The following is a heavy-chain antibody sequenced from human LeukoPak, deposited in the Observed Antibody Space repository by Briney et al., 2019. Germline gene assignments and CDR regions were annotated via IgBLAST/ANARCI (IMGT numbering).Heavy chain of an antibody. J-gene: IGHJ4*02. CDR1: GDSVSSNSAA. V-gene: IGHV6-1*01. D-gene: IGHD2-2*01. CDR3: ARDIVVVPAATIRFDY. Sequence: SQTLSLTCAISGDSVSSNSAAWNWIRQSPSRGLEWLGRTYYRSKWYNDYAVSVKSRITINPDTSKNQFSLQLNSVTPEDTAVYYCARDIVVVPAATIRFDYWGQGTLVTVSS. CDR2: TYYRSKWYN.